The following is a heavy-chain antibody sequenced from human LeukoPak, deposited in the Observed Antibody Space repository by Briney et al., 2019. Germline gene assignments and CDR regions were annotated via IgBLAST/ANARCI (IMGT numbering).Heavy chain of an antibody. CDR3: ARFSEVYYYVDV. CDR1: GFTFSSYS. D-gene: IGHD2/OR15-2a*01. CDR2: ISSSSSYI. V-gene: IGHV3-21*01. J-gene: IGHJ6*03. Sequence: GGSLRLSCAASGFTFSSYSMNWVRQAPGKGLEWVSSISSSSSYIYYADSVKGRFTISRDDAKKSLYLQMNNLRAEDTAVYHCARFSEVYYYVDVWGTGTTVIVSS.